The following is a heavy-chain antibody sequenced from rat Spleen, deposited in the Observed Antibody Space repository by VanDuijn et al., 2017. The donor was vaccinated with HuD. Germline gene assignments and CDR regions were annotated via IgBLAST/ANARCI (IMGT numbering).Heavy chain of an antibody. V-gene: IGHV5-29*01. CDR2: ISHDGGTI. D-gene: IGHD1-12*02. CDR1: GFSFSAYY. J-gene: IGHJ2*01. CDR3: ARLYYFDGSYYYRFYFDY. Sequence: EVQLVESDGGLVQPGRSLKLSCAASGFSFSAYYMAWVRQAPSKGLEWVATISHDGGTIYYRDSVKGRFTISRDNAKSTLYLKMDSLRSEETATYYCARLYYFDGSYYYRFYFDYWGQGVMVTVSS.